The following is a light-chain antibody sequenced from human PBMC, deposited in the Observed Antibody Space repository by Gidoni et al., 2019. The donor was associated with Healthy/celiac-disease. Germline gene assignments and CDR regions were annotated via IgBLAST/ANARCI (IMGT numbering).Light chain of an antibody. Sequence: DIHMTQPPSTLSAFVGDRVTITCRASQSISSWLAWYQQKPGKAPKLLIYKAYSLESGVPSRFSGSGSGTEFTLTISSLQPDDFATYYCQQCNSYPYTFGQGTKLEIK. CDR3: QQCNSYPYT. CDR1: QSISSW. V-gene: IGKV1-5*03. CDR2: KAY. J-gene: IGKJ2*01.